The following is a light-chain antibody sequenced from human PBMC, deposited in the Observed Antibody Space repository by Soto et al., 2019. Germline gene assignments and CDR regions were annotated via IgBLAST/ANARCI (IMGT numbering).Light chain of an antibody. V-gene: IGKV3-15*01. CDR2: GAS. Sequence: EIVMTQSPATLSVSPGERATLSCRASQSVSSNLAWYQQKPGQAPRLLIYGASTRATGIPARFSGSGSGTELTLTISSLQSGDFAVYYGQQYNNWPFTFGPGTKVDI. CDR1: QSVSSN. CDR3: QQYNNWPFT. J-gene: IGKJ3*01.